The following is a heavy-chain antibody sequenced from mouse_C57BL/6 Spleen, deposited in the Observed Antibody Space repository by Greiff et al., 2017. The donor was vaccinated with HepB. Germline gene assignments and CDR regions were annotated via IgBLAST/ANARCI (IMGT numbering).Heavy chain of an antibody. Sequence: EVKLMESGGGLVQPGGSMKLSCVASGFTFSNYWMNWVRQSPEKGLEWVAQIILKSDNYATHYAESVKGRFTISRDDSKSSVYLQMSNLRAADTGIYYCTREDGYYWFAYWGQGTLVTVSA. CDR2: IILKSDNYAT. V-gene: IGHV6-3*01. CDR3: TREDGYYWFAY. J-gene: IGHJ3*01. CDR1: GFTFSNYW. D-gene: IGHD2-3*01.